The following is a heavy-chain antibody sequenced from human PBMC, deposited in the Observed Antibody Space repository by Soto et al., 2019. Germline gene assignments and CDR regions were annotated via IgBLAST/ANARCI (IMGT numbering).Heavy chain of an antibody. CDR2: INHSGST. J-gene: IGHJ4*02. CDR1: GGCFSGYY. V-gene: IGHV4-34*01. CDR3: ARDRGGGNSKYYFDY. Sequence: SETLSLTCAVXGGCFSGYYWTWIRQPPGTGLEWIGEINHSGSTNYNPSLKSRVTISVDTSKNQFSLKLTSVTAADTAVYYCARDRGGGNSKYYFDYWGQGTLVTVSS. D-gene: IGHD2-21*02.